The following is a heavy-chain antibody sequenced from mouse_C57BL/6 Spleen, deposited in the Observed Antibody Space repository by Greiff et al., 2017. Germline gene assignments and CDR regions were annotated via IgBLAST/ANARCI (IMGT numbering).Heavy chain of an antibody. D-gene: IGHD2-5*01. J-gene: IGHJ1*03. CDR2: IDPGSGST. CDR3: ARRDRRSKYEYFEG. CDR1: GYTFTDYW. V-gene: IGHV1-55*01. Sequence: QVQLQQSGAELVKPGASVTLSCKASGYTFTDYWIPWVKQTPVHGLEWIGDIDPGSGSTNYNEKFKSKATLTVDKSSSTAYMQLRSLTSEDSAVYDCARRDRRSKYEYFEGWGTGTTVTVAS.